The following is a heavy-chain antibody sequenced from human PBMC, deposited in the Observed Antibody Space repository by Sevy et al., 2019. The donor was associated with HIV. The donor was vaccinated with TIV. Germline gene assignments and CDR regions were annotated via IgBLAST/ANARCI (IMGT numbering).Heavy chain of an antibody. J-gene: IGHJ4*02. D-gene: IGHD1-1*01. CDR3: AKGGDWNDGGTFDFDY. CDR1: GFTFNSYA. CDR2: ISGSGGST. Sequence: GGSLRLSCAASGFTFNSYAMSWVRQAPGKGLEWVSAISGSGGSTYYADSVKGRFTISRDNSKNTLYLQMNSLRAEDTAVYYCAKGGDWNDGGTFDFDYWGQGTLVTVSS. V-gene: IGHV3-23*01.